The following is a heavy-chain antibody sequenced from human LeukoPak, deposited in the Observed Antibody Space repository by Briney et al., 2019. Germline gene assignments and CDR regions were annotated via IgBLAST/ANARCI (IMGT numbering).Heavy chain of an antibody. J-gene: IGHJ4*02. CDR1: GFTFSSYA. V-gene: IGHV3-23*01. CDR2: ISGSGGST. D-gene: IGHD7-27*01. CDR3: ARELTGYFDF. Sequence: AGGSLRLSCAASGFTFSSYAMSWVRQAPGKGLEWVSAISGSGGSTYYADSVKGRFTISRENSKSALYLQMNSLITEDTAVYYCARELTGYFDFWGQGTLVTVSS.